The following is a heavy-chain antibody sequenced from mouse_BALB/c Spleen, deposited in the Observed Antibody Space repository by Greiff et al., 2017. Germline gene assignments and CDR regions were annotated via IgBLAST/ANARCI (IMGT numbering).Heavy chain of an antibody. J-gene: IGHJ2*01. V-gene: IGHV1-66*01. Sequence: VQLQLSGPELVKPGASVKISCKSSGYSFTSYYIHWVKQRPGQGLEWIGCIFPGSGNTKYNEKFKGKATLTADTSSSTAYMQLSSLTSEDSAVYFCACYDYWGRGTTLTVSS. CDR1: GYSFTSYY. CDR3: ACYDY. CDR2: IFPGSGNT. D-gene: IGHD1-1*01.